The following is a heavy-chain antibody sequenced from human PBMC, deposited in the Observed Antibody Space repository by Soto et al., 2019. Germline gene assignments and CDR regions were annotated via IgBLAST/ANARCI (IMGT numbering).Heavy chain of an antibody. J-gene: IGHJ4*02. D-gene: IGHD6-13*01. Sequence: QVQLVQSGAEVKKPGSSVKVSCKASGGTFSSYTISWVRQAPGQGLEWMGRIIPILGIANYAQKFQGRVTITADKSTSTAYMEVSSLRSGDTAVYYCARANSIAAAFDYWGQGTLVTVSS. CDR2: IIPILGIA. V-gene: IGHV1-69*02. CDR1: GGTFSSYT. CDR3: ARANSIAAAFDY.